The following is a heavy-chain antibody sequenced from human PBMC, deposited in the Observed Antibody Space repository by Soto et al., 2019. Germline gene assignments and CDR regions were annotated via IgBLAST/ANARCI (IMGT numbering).Heavy chain of an antibody. V-gene: IGHV4-31*03. J-gene: IGHJ4*02. D-gene: IGHD3-22*01. Sequence: SETLSLTCTASGGSISSGGYYWSWIRQHPGKGLEWIGYIYYSGSTYYNPSLKSRVTISVDTSKNQFSLKLSSVTAADTAVYYCARVEQAYYYDSSGYYLDYWGQGTLVTVSS. CDR3: ARVEQAYYYDSSGYYLDY. CDR2: IYYSGST. CDR1: GGSISSGGYY.